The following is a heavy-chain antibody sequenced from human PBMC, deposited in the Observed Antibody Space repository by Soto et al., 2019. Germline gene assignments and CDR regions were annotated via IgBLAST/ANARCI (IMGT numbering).Heavy chain of an antibody. D-gene: IGHD2-15*01. J-gene: IGHJ6*03. V-gene: IGHV3-13*01. CDR3: AREYCSGGTCRGLYYVDV. CDR2: IAVGGET. CDR1: GFTLSSYD. Sequence: VQLVESGGGLVQPGGSLRLSCAASGFTLSSYDMHWVRQPTGKSLEWVSAIAVGGETYYPGSVKGRFTISRDDGRNSLYLQMNSLTAGDTAVYFCAREYCSGGTCRGLYYVDVWGKGTKVTVSS.